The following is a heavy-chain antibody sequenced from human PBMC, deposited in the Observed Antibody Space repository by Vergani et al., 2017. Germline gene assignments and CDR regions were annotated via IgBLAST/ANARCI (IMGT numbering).Heavy chain of an antibody. CDR3: AGPPTYYYVRGAFDI. Sequence: QVQLVESGGGVVQPGRSLRLSCAASGFTFSSYGMHWVRQAPGKGLEWVAVISYDGSNKYYADSVKGRCTISRDNSRNTLYLQMNSLRAEDTAVYYCAGPPTYYYVRGAFDIWGEGTMVTVSS. CDR2: ISYDGSNK. V-gene: IGHV3-30*03. J-gene: IGHJ3*02. CDR1: GFTFSSYG. D-gene: IGHD3-10*02.